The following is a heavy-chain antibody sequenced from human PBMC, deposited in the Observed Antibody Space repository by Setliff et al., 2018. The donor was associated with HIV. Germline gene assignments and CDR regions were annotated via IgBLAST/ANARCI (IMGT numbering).Heavy chain of an antibody. CDR2: INHSGNT. Sequence: SETLSLTCAVYGGSFNGYSWSWIRLPPGKGLEWIGEINHSGNTNYNPSLKSRITMSVDTSKNQFSLNLSSVTAAATSVSFCARGPKSPRFDYWGQGTLVTVSS. CDR1: GGSFNGYS. J-gene: IGHJ4*02. V-gene: IGHV4-34*01. CDR3: ARGPKSPRFDY.